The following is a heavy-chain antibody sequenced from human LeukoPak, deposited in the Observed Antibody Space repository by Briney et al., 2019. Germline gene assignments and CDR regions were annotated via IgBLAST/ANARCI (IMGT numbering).Heavy chain of an antibody. J-gene: IGHJ3*02. CDR2: ISAYNGNT. Sequence: ASVKVSCKASGYTFTSYGISWVRQAPGQGLEWMGWISAYNGNTNYAQKLQGRVTMTTDTSTSTAYVELRSLRSDDTAVYYCARVFGSEWGAFDIWGQGTMVTVSS. CDR3: ARVFGSEWGAFDI. CDR1: GYTFTSYG. D-gene: IGHD3-10*02. V-gene: IGHV1-18*01.